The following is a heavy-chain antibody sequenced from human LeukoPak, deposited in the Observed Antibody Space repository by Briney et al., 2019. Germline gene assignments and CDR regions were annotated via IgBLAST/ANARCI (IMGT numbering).Heavy chain of an antibody. D-gene: IGHD3-3*01. J-gene: IGHJ3*02. CDR3: AKSYYDFWTGYPSDAFDI. V-gene: IGHV3-30*18. Sequence: GGSLRLSCAASGFTFSSYGMHWVRQAPGKGLEWVAVISYDGSNKYYADSVKGRFTISRDNSRNTLDLQMNSLRPEDTAVYYCAKSYYDFWTGYPSDAFDIWGQGTMVTVSS. CDR2: ISYDGSNK. CDR1: GFTFSSYG.